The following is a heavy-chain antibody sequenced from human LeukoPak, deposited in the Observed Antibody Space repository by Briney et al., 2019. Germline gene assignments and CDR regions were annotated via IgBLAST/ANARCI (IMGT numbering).Heavy chain of an antibody. CDR1: EFTLSAYY. Sequence: GGSLRLSCAASEFTLSAYYMNWVRQAPGKGLEWVSSISSSSYIYYADSVKGRFTISRDNAKNSLYLQMNSLRAEDTAVYYCARDQSLSYDFWSGYIAAFDIWGQGTMVTVSS. J-gene: IGHJ3*02. V-gene: IGHV3-69-1*01. CDR2: ISSSSYI. D-gene: IGHD3-3*01. CDR3: ARDQSLSYDFWSGYIAAFDI.